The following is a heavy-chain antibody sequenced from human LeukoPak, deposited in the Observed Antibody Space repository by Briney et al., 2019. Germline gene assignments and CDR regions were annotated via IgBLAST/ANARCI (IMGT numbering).Heavy chain of an antibody. D-gene: IGHD5-18*01. V-gene: IGHV3-23*01. CDR2: ISASGGRT. J-gene: IGHJ3*02. CDR3: ARGPIYSYADAFDI. CDR1: GFTFSSYG. Sequence: GGSLRLSCAASGFTFSSYGMNWVRQASGKGLEWVSGISASGGRTFYADSVKGRFTISRDNSKNTLYLQMNSLRAEDTAVYYCARGPIYSYADAFDIWGQGTMVTVSS.